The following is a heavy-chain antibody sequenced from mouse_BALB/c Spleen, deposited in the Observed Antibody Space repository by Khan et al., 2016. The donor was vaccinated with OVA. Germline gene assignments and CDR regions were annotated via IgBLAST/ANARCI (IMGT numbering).Heavy chain of an antibody. CDR2: INPGSGNT. CDR3: ARSGGYGDAVDY. Sequence: QIQLVQSGTELLSPGTSVKVSCKASGYAFADYLIDWVKQRPGQGLEWIGVINPGSGNTNYNEKFKGKATLTAAKSSSTAYMQLSSLTSDDSAVYCCARSGGYGDAVDYWGQGTSVTVSS. V-gene: IGHV1-54*03. J-gene: IGHJ4*01. D-gene: IGHD2-2*01. CDR1: GYAFADYL.